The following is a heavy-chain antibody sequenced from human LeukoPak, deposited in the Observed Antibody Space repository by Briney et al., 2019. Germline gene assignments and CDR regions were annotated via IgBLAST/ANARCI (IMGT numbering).Heavy chain of an antibody. Sequence: SVKVSCKAFGGTFSTYAISWVRQAPGQGLEWMGRIIPILGIPSYSQRFQGRVTITADKSTSTAYMELISLRSEDTAVYYCARGEPVKYSSGWYYFDYWGPGTLVTVSS. J-gene: IGHJ4*02. D-gene: IGHD6-19*01. V-gene: IGHV1-69*04. CDR3: ARGEPVKYSSGWYYFDY. CDR1: GGTFSTYA. CDR2: IIPILGIP.